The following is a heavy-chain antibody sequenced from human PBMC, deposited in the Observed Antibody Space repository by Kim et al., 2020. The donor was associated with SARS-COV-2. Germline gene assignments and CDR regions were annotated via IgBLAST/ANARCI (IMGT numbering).Heavy chain of an antibody. V-gene: IGHV3-30-3*01. J-gene: IGHJ1*01. Sequence: GGSLRLSCAPSGFIFGHYQMPWVRQSPGKGLEWVAFIARDVNYATYADSVKGRFTISRDNSKNTLSLQMNSLSADDTAPYYCARDYAHATLGDWGPVILV. CDR3: ARDYAHATLGD. CDR1: GFIFGHYQ. D-gene: IGHD3-16*01. CDR2: IARDVNYA.